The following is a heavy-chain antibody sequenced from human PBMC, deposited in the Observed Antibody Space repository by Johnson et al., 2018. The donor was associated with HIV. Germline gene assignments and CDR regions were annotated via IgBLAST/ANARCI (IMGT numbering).Heavy chain of an antibody. D-gene: IGHD4-17*01. Sequence: VQLVESGGGLIQPGGSLRLSCAASGFTVSSNYMSWVRQAPGKGLEWVAVISYDGINKYYADSVKGRFIISRDTSKNTLYLQMNSLRAEDTAVYYCARDATPWGRDYVGYAFDLWGQGTMVTVSS. V-gene: IGHV3-30-3*01. J-gene: IGHJ3*01. CDR1: GFTVSSNY. CDR3: ARDATPWGRDYVGYAFDL. CDR2: ISYDGINK.